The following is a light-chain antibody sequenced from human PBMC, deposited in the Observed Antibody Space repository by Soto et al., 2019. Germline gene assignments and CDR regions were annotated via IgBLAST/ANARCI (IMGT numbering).Light chain of an antibody. J-gene: IGLJ2*01. CDR2: NIN. Sequence: QPVLTQAPSVSGTPGQRVTISCSGSRSNIGSNTVNWYQQLPGTAPKLLIFNINQRPSGVPDRFSGSKSGTSASLAISGLQSEDEADYYCAAWDDSLNGSLVFGGGTKVTVL. CDR3: AAWDDSLNGSLV. V-gene: IGLV1-44*01. CDR1: RSNIGSNT.